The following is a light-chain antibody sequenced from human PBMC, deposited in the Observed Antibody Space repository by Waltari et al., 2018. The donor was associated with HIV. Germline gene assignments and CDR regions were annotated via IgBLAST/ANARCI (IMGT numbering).Light chain of an antibody. Sequence: QSALTQPPSASGSPGQSVTISCTGTSSDVGGYNYVSWYQQHPGKSPKLMIYEVSQRPSGGPDRCSGSKSGNTASLTVAGLQAEDEADYYCSSYAGSNNWVFGGGTKLTVL. CDR1: SSDVGGYNY. V-gene: IGLV2-8*01. CDR3: SSYAGSNNWV. CDR2: EVS. J-gene: IGLJ3*02.